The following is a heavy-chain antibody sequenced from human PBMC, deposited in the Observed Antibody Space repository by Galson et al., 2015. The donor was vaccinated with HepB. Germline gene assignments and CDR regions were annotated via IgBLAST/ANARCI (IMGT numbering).Heavy chain of an antibody. CDR2: IRSKANSYAT. Sequence: SLRLSCAASGFTFSGSAMHWVRQASGKGLEWVGRIRSKANSYATAYAASVKGRFTTSRDDSKNTAYLQMNSLKTEDTAVYYCTSYHLDPSYYYYGMDVWGQGTTVTVSS. CDR3: TSYHLDPSYYYYGMDV. D-gene: IGHD3-3*02. J-gene: IGHJ6*02. V-gene: IGHV3-73*01. CDR1: GFTFSGSA.